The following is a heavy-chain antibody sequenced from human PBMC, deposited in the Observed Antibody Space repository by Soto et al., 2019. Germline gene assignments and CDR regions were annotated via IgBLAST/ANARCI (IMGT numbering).Heavy chain of an antibody. CDR3: ARSPYDFWTGYTFDS. J-gene: IGHJ4*02. D-gene: IGHD3-3*01. V-gene: IGHV4-59*01. Sequence: QVELQESGPGLVRPSETLSLACTVSGGSISRYYWNWIRQPPGKGLEWIGYIYYTGSTNYHPSLKSRVTISLDTFKIQFSLKLNSVTAADTAVYYCARSPYDFWTGYTFDSWGQGTLVTVYS. CDR2: IYYTGST. CDR1: GGSISRYY.